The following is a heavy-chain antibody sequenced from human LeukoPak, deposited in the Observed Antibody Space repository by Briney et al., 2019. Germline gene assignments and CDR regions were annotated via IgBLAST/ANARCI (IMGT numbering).Heavy chain of an antibody. CDR2: INHSGST. CDR1: GVSLSDYY. Sequence: SETLCLSCAVSGVSLSDYYWSWIRQPPGKGLEWIGEINHSGSTNYTPSQESRVTISIDTSKTQFSQRLSSVTAAHAAVYYCASPNPYGVLPSYYFVYWGQGTLVTVPS. D-gene: IGHD4-17*01. V-gene: IGHV4-34*01. CDR3: ASPNPYGVLPSYYFVY. J-gene: IGHJ4*02.